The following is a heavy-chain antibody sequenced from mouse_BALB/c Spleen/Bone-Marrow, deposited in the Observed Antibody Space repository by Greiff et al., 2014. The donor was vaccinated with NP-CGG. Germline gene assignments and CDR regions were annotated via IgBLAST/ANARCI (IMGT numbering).Heavy chain of an antibody. CDR3: ARDWDYYAMDY. D-gene: IGHD4-1*01. J-gene: IGHJ4*01. CDR1: GYTFTDYY. CDR2: IYPGSGNT. Sequence: VKLQEFGAELARPGASVKLSCKASGYTFTDYYINWVKQRTGQGLEWIGEIYPGSGNTYYNEKFKGKATLTADKSSSTAYMQLSSLTSEDSAVYFCARDWDYYAMDYWGQGTSVTVSS. V-gene: IGHV1-77*01.